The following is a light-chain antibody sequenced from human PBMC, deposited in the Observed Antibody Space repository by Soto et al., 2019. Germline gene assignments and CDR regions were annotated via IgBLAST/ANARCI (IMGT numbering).Light chain of an antibody. V-gene: IGLV1-40*01. CDR3: QSYDSSLSGCVV. J-gene: IGLJ2*01. Sequence: QSVLTQPPSVSGAPGQRVTISCTGSSSNIGSVYDVHWYQQLPGTAPKLLIYGNNNRPSGVPDRFSASKSGTSASLAITGLQAEDEADYYCQSYDSSLSGCVVFGGGTKVTVL. CDR2: GNN. CDR1: SSNIGSVYD.